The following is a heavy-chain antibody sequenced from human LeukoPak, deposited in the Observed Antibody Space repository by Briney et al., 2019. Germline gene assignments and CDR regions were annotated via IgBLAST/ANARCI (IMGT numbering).Heavy chain of an antibody. V-gene: IGHV3-21*01. CDR1: GFTFSSYS. Sequence: PGGSLRLSCAASGFTFSSYSMNWVRQAPGKGLEWVSSISDSSSYIYYADSVMGRFIISRDNAKNSLYLQMNSLRAEDTAVYYCARGHYYHYMDVWGKGTTVTVSS. CDR3: ARGHYYHYMDV. J-gene: IGHJ6*03. CDR2: ISDSSSYI.